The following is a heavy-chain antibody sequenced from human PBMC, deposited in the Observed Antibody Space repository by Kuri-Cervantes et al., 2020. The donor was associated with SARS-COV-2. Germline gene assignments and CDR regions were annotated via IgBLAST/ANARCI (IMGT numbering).Heavy chain of an antibody. CDR1: GGSISSYY. CDR2: IYYSGST. Sequence: GSLRLSCTVSGGSISSYYWSWIRQPPGKGLEWIGYIYYSGSTNYNPSLKSRVTISVDTSKNQFSLKLSSVTAADTAVYYCARGGYGDYLSWGQGTLVTVLL. V-gene: IGHV4-59*01. D-gene: IGHD4-17*01. CDR3: ARGGYGDYLS. J-gene: IGHJ5*02.